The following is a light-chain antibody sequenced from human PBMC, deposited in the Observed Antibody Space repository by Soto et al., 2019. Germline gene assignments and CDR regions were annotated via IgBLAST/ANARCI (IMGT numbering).Light chain of an antibody. V-gene: IGKV1-39*01. J-gene: IGKJ4*01. CDR2: AAS. CDR3: QQSYSTPPS. Sequence: DIQMTQSPSSLSASVGDRVTITCRARQSISSYLNWYQQKPGKAPKLLIYAASSLQSGVPSRFSGSGSWTDFTLTISSLQPEDFATYYGQQSYSTPPSFGGGTKVEIK. CDR1: QSISSY.